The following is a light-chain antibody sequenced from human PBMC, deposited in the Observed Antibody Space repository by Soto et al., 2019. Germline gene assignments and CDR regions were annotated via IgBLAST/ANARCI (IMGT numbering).Light chain of an antibody. CDR3: LHNSDWPPVYT. J-gene: IGKJ2*01. CDR1: QGIRTN. V-gene: IGKV3-15*01. CDR2: DAS. Sequence: IVMAQSPATLSVSPGERATLSCRASQGIRTNLIWFQQKPGQSPMVVIYDASTTAANIPARFSGSGSGTEFTLTISSLQSEDFAVYYCLHNSDWPPVYTFGPGTRVDIK.